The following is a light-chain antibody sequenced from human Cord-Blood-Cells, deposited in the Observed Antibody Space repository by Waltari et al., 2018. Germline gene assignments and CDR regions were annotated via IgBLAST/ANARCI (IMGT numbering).Light chain of an antibody. CDR3: SSYAGSNRV. Sequence: QSALTQPPSASGSPGQSVTISCTGTSSDVGGYNTVSRYQQHPGKAPQLMIYEVSKRPLGVPDRFSVSKSGNTASLTVSGLQAEDEADYYCSSYAGSNRVFGGGTKLTVL. CDR2: EVS. V-gene: IGLV2-8*01. CDR1: SSDVGGYNT. J-gene: IGLJ2*01.